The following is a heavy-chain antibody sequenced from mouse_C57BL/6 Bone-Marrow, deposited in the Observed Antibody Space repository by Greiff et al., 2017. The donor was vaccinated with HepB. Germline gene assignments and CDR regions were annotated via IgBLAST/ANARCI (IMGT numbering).Heavy chain of an antibody. CDR1: GFTFSDYY. J-gene: IGHJ3*01. CDR2: ISNGGGST. Sequence: EVQVVESGGGLVQPGGSLKLSCAASGFTFSDYYMYWVRQTPEKRLEWVAYISNGGGSTYYPDTVKGRFTISRDNAKNTLYLQMSRLTSEDTAMYYCARQDDGYYWFAYWGQGTLVTVSA. D-gene: IGHD2-3*01. CDR3: ARQDDGYYWFAY. V-gene: IGHV5-12*01.